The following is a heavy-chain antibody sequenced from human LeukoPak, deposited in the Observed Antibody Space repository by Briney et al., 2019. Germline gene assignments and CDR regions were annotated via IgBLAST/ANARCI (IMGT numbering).Heavy chain of an antibody. V-gene: IGHV3-48*02. J-gene: IGHJ4*02. CDR3: ARDGVATPGTDNYFDS. CDR1: GFTFSTYS. Sequence: PGRSLRLSCAASGFTFSTYSMNWVRQAPGKGLEWVSYISSSRSTIYYADSVKGRFTISRDNAKNSLYLQMNSLSDEDTAVYYCARDGVATPGTDNYFDSWGQGTLVTVSS. CDR2: ISSSRSTI. D-gene: IGHD6-13*01.